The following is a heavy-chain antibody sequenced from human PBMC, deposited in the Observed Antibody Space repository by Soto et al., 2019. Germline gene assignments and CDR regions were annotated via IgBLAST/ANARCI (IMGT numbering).Heavy chain of an antibody. J-gene: IGHJ4*02. V-gene: IGHV1-3*01. Sequence: QVQLVQSGAEVKTPGASVKVSCKASGYTFTNYAIHWVRQAPGQSPEWIGWISGGNGKTKYSQNFQGRVTITRDTSASTAYMEMSSLRSEDTAVYYCGRGQGYQLIYFWGQGTLVTVSS. CDR2: ISGGNGKT. CDR1: GYTFTNYA. CDR3: GRGQGYQLIYF. D-gene: IGHD2-2*02.